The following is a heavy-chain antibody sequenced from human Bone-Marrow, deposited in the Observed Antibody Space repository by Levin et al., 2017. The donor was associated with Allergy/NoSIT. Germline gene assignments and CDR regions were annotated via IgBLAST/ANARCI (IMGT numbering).Heavy chain of an antibody. CDR1: GFTFSSYS. J-gene: IGHJ4*02. CDR3: ARELRGIAVAGTFFDY. D-gene: IGHD6-19*01. Sequence: PGESLKISCAASGFTFSSYSMNWVRQAPGKGLEWVSSISSSSSYIYYADSVKGRFTISRDNAKNSLYLQMNSLRAEDTAVYYCARELRGIAVAGTFFDYWGQGTLVTVSS. V-gene: IGHV3-21*01. CDR2: ISSSSSYI.